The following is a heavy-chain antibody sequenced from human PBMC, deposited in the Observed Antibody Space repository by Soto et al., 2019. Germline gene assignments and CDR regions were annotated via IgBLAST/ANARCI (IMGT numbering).Heavy chain of an antibody. CDR1: SISVRSGTYC. J-gene: IGHJ6*02. CDR2: IHDSGNA. V-gene: IGHV4-61*01. CDR3: ASGEIGDTIRGVPTVAYYYGLDV. Sequence: SETLSLTCTVSSISVRSGTYCWSWSRQPSGEGLEWIGYIHDSGNAKYNPSLKNRVTISIDTSKNQFSLKLTSVTAADTGIYYCASGEIGDTIRGVPTVAYYYGLDVWGQGTTVTVSS. D-gene: IGHD3-3*01.